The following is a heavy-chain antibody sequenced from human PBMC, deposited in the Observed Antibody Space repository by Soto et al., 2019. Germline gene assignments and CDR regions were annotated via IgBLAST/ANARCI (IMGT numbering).Heavy chain of an antibody. J-gene: IGHJ4*02. V-gene: IGHV4-59*01. CDR2: IYSSGGT. Sequence: VQLRESGPGLVKPSETLSLTCTVSSGSISSYYWSWIRQPPGKGLEWIGYIYSSGGTNYNPSLKSRVTMSLDTSKNQFSLKLNSVTAADTAVYYSARDKLGAYYDYWGQGTLVTVSS. CDR1: SGSISSYY. D-gene: IGHD3-16*01. CDR3: ARDKLGAYYDY.